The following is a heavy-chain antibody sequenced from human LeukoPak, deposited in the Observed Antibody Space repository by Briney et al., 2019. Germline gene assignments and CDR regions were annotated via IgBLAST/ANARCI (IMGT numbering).Heavy chain of an antibody. Sequence: SGPTLVNPTQTLTLTCTFSGFSLSTNGVGVGWIRQPPGKALEWLARIDWDDDKYYSTSLKTRLTISKDTSKNQVVLTMTNMDPVDTATYYCARVARAPYCSGGSCCSSYYYYMDVWGKGTTVTVSS. D-gene: IGHD2-15*01. V-gene: IGHV2-70*11. CDR2: IDWDDDK. CDR3: ARVARAPYCSGGSCCSSYYYYMDV. CDR1: GFSLSTNGVG. J-gene: IGHJ6*03.